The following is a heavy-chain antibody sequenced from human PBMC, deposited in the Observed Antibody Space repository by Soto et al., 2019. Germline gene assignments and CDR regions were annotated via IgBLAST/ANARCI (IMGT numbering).Heavy chain of an antibody. Sequence: QVQLVESGGGVVQPGRSLRLSCVASGITFSTYGMHWVRQAPGKGLEWVGVISYDGSTKYYADSVKGRFTISRDNSKDTLYLQMNSLRPGDTAFYYCARMEGIAWYFDLWGRGTLVTVSS. V-gene: IGHV3-30*03. CDR3: ARMEGIAWYFDL. D-gene: IGHD2-21*01. CDR1: GITFSTYG. J-gene: IGHJ2*01. CDR2: ISYDGSTK.